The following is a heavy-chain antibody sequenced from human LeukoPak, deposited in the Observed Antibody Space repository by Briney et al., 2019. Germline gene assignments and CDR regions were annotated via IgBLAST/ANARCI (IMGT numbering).Heavy chain of an antibody. J-gene: IGHJ4*02. Sequence: PSETLSLTCTVSGGSISSGDYYWSWIRQPPGKGLEWIGYIYYSGSIYYHPSLNTRVTISVDPSKKQFSLKLTSVPAADTAVYYCASTSVTTSEFDYWGQGTLVTVSS. CDR3: ASTSVTTSEFDY. CDR2: IYYSGSI. CDR1: GGSISSGDYY. D-gene: IGHD4-17*01. V-gene: IGHV4-30-4*08.